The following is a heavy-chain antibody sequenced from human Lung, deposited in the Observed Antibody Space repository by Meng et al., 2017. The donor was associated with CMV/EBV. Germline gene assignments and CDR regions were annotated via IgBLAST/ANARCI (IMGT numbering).Heavy chain of an antibody. V-gene: IGHV4-4*02. CDR2: IDDSGST. CDR3: ARGKQDAWELLAY. D-gene: IGHD1-26*01. J-gene: IGHJ4*02. CDR1: GVSISSNIR. Sequence: VQRQDAGTVLVRPSGTLSLPCGVSGVSISSNIRWTWVRQPPGKGLEWIGDIDDSGSTNYNPYLNSRISISLDKSKTHFSLKVNSVTAADTAVYYCARGKQDAWELLAYWGQGALVTVSS.